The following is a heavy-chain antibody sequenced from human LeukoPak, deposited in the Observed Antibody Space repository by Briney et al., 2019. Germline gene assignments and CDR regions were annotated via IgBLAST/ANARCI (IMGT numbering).Heavy chain of an antibody. D-gene: IGHD6-19*01. CDR1: GFTFSSYA. V-gene: IGHV3-23*01. Sequence: PGGSLRLSCAASGFTFSSYAMNWVRQAPGKGLEWVSAISGSTGSTYYADSVKGRFTISRDNSINTLYLQMNSLRAEDTAVYYCAKGAAGTNGYYYYYYMDVWGKGTTVTVSS. CDR3: AKGAAGTNGYYYYYYMDV. CDR2: ISGSTGST. J-gene: IGHJ6*03.